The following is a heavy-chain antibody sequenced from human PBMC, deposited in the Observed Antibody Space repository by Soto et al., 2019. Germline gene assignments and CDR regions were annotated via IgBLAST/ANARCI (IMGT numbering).Heavy chain of an antibody. CDR1: GYTFTSYG. J-gene: IGHJ4*02. D-gene: IGHD3-9*01. V-gene: IGHV1-3*01. Sequence: GXSVKVSCKASGYTFTSYGMHWVRQAPGERLEWMGWINAGNGKTKYSQKFQGRVTITRDTSANTAYMGLSSLRSEDTAVYYCARPYYDILTGYSPNPFDYWGQGTLVTVSS. CDR2: INAGNGKT. CDR3: ARPYYDILTGYSPNPFDY.